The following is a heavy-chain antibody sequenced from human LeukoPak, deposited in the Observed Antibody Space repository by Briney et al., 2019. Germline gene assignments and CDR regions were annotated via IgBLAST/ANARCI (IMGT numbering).Heavy chain of an antibody. J-gene: IGHJ3*02. CDR1: GGSINSGGYY. Sequence: SETLSLTCSVSGGSINSGGYYWSWSRHHPGKGLEWIGYIYFSGSTYYNPSLKSRVTISVDTSKNHFSLKLSSVTAADTAVYYCARSSVTMVRGVIYDAFDIWGQGTMVTVSS. D-gene: IGHD3-10*01. V-gene: IGHV4-31*03. CDR3: ARSSVTMVRGVIYDAFDI. CDR2: IYFSGST.